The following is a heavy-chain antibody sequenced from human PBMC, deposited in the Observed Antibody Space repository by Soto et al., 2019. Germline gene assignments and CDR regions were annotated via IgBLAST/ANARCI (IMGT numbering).Heavy chain of an antibody. J-gene: IGHJ4*01. V-gene: IGHV3-33*01. D-gene: IGHD6-13*01. CDR3: SRDPGGSSSSPGDY. CDR1: GFTFSDYG. CDR2: IWYDGSNK. Sequence: QVQLVESGGGVVQPGRSLRLSCAASGFTFSDYGMHWVRQAPGKGLEWVAVIWYDGSNKNYADSVKGRFIISRDNSENTQYVPRNGMRVKDTAVNYCSRDPGGSSSSPGDYWSNGTLVTVCS.